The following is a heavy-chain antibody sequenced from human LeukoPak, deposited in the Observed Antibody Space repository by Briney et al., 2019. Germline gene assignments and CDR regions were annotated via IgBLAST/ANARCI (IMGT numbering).Heavy chain of an antibody. J-gene: IGHJ4*02. D-gene: IGHD3-10*01. Sequence: PGGSLRLSCAGSGFTFSSYGIYWVRQAPGKGLEWVASIWYDGSEQLYIDSVKGRFTISRDDSKNTVFLQMNSLRAEDTAVYFCARDLSYGSGEFWGQGTLVTVSS. CDR2: IWYDGSEQ. CDR1: GFTFSSYG. CDR3: ARDLSYGSGEF. V-gene: IGHV3-33*01.